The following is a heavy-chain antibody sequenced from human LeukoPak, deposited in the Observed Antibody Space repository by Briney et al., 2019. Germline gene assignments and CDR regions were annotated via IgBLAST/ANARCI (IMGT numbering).Heavy chain of an antibody. CDR3: ARVKPAIRGYNWNYLDY. CDR1: GGSISSGGYY. Sequence: SQTLSLTCTVSGGSISSGGYYWSWIRQHPGKGLEWFGYIYYSGSTYHNPYLKSRVTISVDTSKNQFSLKLSSVTAADTAVYYCARVKPAIRGYNWNYLDYWGQGTLVTVSS. CDR2: IYYSGST. V-gene: IGHV4-31*03. J-gene: IGHJ4*02. D-gene: IGHD1-20*01.